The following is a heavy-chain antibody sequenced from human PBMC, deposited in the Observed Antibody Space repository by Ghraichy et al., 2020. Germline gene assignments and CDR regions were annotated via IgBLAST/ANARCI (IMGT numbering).Heavy chain of an antibody. V-gene: IGHV3-30*04. J-gene: IGHJ4*02. CDR2: ISYDGSNK. Sequence: GGSLRLSCAASGFTFSSYAMHWVRQAPGKGLVWVAVISYDGSNKYYADSVKGRFTISRDNSKNTLYLQMNSLRAEDTAVYYCASLVGNWGQGTLVTVSS. D-gene: IGHD2-21*01. CDR3: ASLVGN. CDR1: GFTFSSYA.